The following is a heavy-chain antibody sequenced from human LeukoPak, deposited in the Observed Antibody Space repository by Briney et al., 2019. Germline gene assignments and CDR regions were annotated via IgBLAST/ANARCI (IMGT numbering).Heavy chain of an antibody. V-gene: IGHV1-69*04. CDR1: GGTFSSYA. CDR3: ARADCSSTSCYSWPANWFDP. CDR2: IIPIFGIA. J-gene: IGHJ5*02. Sequence: SVKVSCKASGGTFSSYAISWVRQAPGQGLEWMGRIIPIFGIANYAQKFQGRVTVTADKSTSTAYMELSSLRSEDTAVYYCARADCSSTSCYSWPANWFDPWGQGTLVTVSS. D-gene: IGHD2-2*01.